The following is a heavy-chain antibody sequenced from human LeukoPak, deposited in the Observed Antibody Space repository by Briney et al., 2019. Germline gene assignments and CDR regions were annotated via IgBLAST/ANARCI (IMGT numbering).Heavy chain of an antibody. CDR3: ARPTFSGYYSGPFDI. CDR2: IYYSGST. J-gene: IGHJ3*02. D-gene: IGHD3-22*01. Sequence: SETLSLTCTVSGGSISSSTYYWGWIRQPPGRGLEWIGSIYYSGSTYYNPSLKSRVTISVDTSKNQFSLKLSSVTAADTAVYFCARPTFSGYYSGPFDIWGQGTIVTVSS. V-gene: IGHV4-39*01. CDR1: GGSISSSTYY.